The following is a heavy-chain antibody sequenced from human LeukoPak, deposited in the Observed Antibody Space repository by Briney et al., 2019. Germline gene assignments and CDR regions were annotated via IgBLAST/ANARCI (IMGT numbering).Heavy chain of an antibody. D-gene: IGHD3-3*01. V-gene: IGHV1-2*07. CDR2: INPSSGAT. CDR3: ARIDFWSGYCLDY. J-gene: IGHJ4*02. Sequence: ASVKVSCKASGYMFTNYYMHWVRQAPGQGLEWMGWINPSSGATNYAHKFQGRVTMTRDTSITTASMELSRLRPDDTAVYYCARIDFWSGYCLDYWGQGTLVTVSS. CDR1: GYMFTNYY.